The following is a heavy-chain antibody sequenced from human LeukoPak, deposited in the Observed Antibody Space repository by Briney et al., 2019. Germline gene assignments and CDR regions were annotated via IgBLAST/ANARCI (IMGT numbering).Heavy chain of an antibody. D-gene: IGHD1-26*01. CDR1: GSTFSSYW. CDR3: ARERSGRSYYFDY. CDR2: IKEDGSEK. J-gene: IGHJ4*02. Sequence: GGSLRLSCAASGSTFSSYWMSWVRQAPGKGLEWVANIKEDGSEKYYVDSVKGRFTISRDNAKNSLYLLMNSLRAEDTAVYYCARERSGRSYYFDYWGQGTLVTVSS. V-gene: IGHV3-7*01.